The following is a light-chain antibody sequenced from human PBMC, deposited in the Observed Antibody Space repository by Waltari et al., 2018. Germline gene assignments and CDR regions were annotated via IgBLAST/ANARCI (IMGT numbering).Light chain of an antibody. CDR2: GAS. CDR1: QSVTRT. J-gene: IGKJ1*01. CDR3: QHYLRLPAT. Sequence: ELVLTQSPGTMSLSPGERANLSCRASQSVTRTLAWYQQKPGQAPRLLIYGASNRATGIPDRFSGSGSGTDFSLTISRLEPEDFAVYYCQHYLRLPATFGQGTKVEIK. V-gene: IGKV3-20*01.